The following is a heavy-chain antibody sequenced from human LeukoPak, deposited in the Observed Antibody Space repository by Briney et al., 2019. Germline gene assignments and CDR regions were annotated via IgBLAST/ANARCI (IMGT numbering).Heavy chain of an antibody. J-gene: IGHJ4*02. CDR2: ISGSGGST. CDR1: GFTVSSNY. V-gene: IGHV3-23*01. Sequence: GGSLRLSCAASGFTVSSNYMSWVRQAPGKGLEWVSAISGSGGSTYYADSVKGRFTISRDNSKNTVYLQMNSLRPEDTAVYYCAKPRGGYYFDYWGQGTLVTVSS. D-gene: IGHD3-3*01. CDR3: AKPRGGYYFDY.